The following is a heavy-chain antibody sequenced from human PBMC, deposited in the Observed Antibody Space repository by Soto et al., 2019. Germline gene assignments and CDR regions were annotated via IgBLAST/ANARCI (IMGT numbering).Heavy chain of an antibody. V-gene: IGHV3-11*04. CDR3: ASALIWFGDSLRGFDL. Sequence: TGGSLILSWAASGFIFRDWVMSWIRQAPGEGQEWISYISKDSGRATRYADSVKGRFTISRDNAKNSLFLQMNSLRAEGTAVYYCASALIWFGDSLRGFDLWGQGTMVTVSS. CDR1: GFIFRDWV. CDR2: ISKDSGRAT. J-gene: IGHJ3*01. D-gene: IGHD3-10*01.